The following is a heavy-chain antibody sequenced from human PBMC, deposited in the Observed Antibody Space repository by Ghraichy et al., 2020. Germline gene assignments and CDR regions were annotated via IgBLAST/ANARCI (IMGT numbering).Heavy chain of an antibody. V-gene: IGHV3-23*01. J-gene: IGHJ4*02. Sequence: GGSLRLSCAASGFTFTSYTMSWVRQAPGKGLEWVSCISASGGSIYYADSVKGRFTISRDNSKNTLYLQMNSLRAEDTAVYYCAKDKLVPAAPWYFDYLGQGT. CDR1: GFTFTSYT. CDR2: ISASGGSI. CDR3: AKDKLVPAAPWYFDY. D-gene: IGHD2-2*01.